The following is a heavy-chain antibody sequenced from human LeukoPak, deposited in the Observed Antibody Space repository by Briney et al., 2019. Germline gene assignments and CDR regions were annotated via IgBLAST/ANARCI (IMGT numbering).Heavy chain of an antibody. D-gene: IGHD5-18*01. J-gene: IGHJ6*03. Sequence: SETLSVTCTVSGGSISSGGYYWSWIRQHPGKGLEWIGYIYYSGSTYYNPSLKSRVTISVDTSKNQFSLKLSSVTAADTAVYYCARWIQLYMDVWGKGTTVTVSS. CDR2: IYYSGST. V-gene: IGHV4-31*03. CDR3: ARWIQLYMDV. CDR1: GGSISSGGYY.